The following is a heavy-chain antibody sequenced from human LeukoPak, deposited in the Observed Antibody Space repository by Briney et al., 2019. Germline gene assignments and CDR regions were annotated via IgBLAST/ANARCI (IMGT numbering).Heavy chain of an antibody. CDR1: GGSFSGYY. D-gene: IGHD3-9*01. CDR2: INHSGST. Sequence: NASETLSLTCAVYGGSFSGYYWSWIRQPPGKGLEWIGEINHSGSTNYNPSLKSRVTISVDTPKNQFSLKLSSVTAADTAVYYCARLSNLRYFDWLSDYYYYMDVWGKGTTVTISS. V-gene: IGHV4-34*01. CDR3: ARLSNLRYFDWLSDYYYYMDV. J-gene: IGHJ6*03.